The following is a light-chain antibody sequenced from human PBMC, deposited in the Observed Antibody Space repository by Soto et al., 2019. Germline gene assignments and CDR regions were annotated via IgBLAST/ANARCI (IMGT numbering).Light chain of an antibody. CDR2: GAY. CDR1: QSISNN. J-gene: IGKJ5*01. CDR3: QQHSNWPIS. V-gene: IGKV3-15*01. Sequence: EIVMTQPPATPSVSPGDRATLSCSASQSISNNVAWYQQKPGQAPRLLIYGAYTRATGIPARFSGSGFGTEFTLAISSLQSEDFAVYCCQQHSNWPISFGQGTRLEIK.